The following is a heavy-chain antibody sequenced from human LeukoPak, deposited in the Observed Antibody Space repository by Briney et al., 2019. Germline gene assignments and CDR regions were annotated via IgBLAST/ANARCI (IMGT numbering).Heavy chain of an antibody. D-gene: IGHD6-19*01. Sequence: GGSLRLSCAASGFTFSSYAMSWVRQAPGKGLEWVSAISGSGGSTYYADSVKGRFTISRDNSKDTLFLQMDSLRVEDTAVYYCVKGMYSSGSYYFDYWGQGTLVTVSS. CDR1: GFTFSSYA. CDR3: VKGMYSSGSYYFDY. CDR2: ISGSGGST. J-gene: IGHJ4*02. V-gene: IGHV3-23*01.